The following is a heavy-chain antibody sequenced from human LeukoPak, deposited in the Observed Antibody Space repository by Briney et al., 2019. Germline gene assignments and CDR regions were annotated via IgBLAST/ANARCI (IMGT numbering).Heavy chain of an antibody. V-gene: IGHV1-69*04. J-gene: IGHJ4*02. Sequence: SVKVSCKASGGTFSSYAISWVRQAPGQGLEWMGRIIPILGIANYAQKFQGRVTITADKSTSTAYMELSSLRSEDTAVYYCARDDTIFDSSGYYPFDYWGQGTLVTVSS. CDR3: ARDDTIFDSSGYYPFDY. D-gene: IGHD3-22*01. CDR1: GGTFSSYA. CDR2: IIPILGIA.